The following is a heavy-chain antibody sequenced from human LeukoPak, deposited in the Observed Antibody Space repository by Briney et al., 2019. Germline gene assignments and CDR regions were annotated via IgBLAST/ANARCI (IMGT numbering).Heavy chain of an antibody. V-gene: IGHV3-66*01. Sequence: GGHLRLSCAASGFTVSSNSMSWVRQAPGKGLEWVSVIISGGNTYHADSVKGRFTISRDNSKNTLYLQMNSLRAEDTAVYYCARDRPCDFRGQGTLVTVSS. J-gene: IGHJ4*02. CDR1: GFTVSSNS. CDR2: IISGGNT. CDR3: ARDRPCDF.